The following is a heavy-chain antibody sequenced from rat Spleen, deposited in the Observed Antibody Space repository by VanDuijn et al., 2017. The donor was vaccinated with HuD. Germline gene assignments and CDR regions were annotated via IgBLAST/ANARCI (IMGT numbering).Heavy chain of an antibody. CDR3: TRSYGGYTSNWFAY. CDR2: IWGDGST. J-gene: IGHJ3*01. V-gene: IGHV2-1*01. D-gene: IGHD1-11*01. Sequence: QVQLKESGPGLVQPSQTLSLTCTVSGFSLISNSEHWVRQPPGKGLEWMGGIWGDGSTAYNSALKSRLSISRDTSKSQVFLKMSGLQTDDTAIYFCTRSYGGYTSNWFAYWGQGTLVTVSS. CDR1: GFSLISNS.